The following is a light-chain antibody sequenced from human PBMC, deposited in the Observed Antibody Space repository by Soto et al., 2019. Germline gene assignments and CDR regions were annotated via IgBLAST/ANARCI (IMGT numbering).Light chain of an antibody. CDR3: QQYNNWPSYT. V-gene: IGKV3-15*01. J-gene: IGKJ2*01. CDR1: QSVSSN. CDR2: GAY. Sequence: EIVMTQSPATLSVSPGERATLSCRASQSVSSNLAWYKQKPGQAPRLLIYGAYTRATGIPARFSGSGSGTEFTLTISSLQSEDFAVYYCQQYNNWPSYTFGQGTKLEIK.